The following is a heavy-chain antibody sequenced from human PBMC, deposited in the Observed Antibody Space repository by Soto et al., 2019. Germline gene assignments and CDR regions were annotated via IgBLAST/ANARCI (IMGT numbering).Heavy chain of an antibody. CDR1: GYTFNSYG. J-gene: IGHJ4*02. D-gene: IGHD6-19*01. CDR2: ISAYNGNT. CDR3: ARGLAVAGIPIHYIPIDY. Sequence: ASVKVSCKASGYTFNSYGISWVRQAPGQGLEWMGWISAYNGNTNYAQKLQGRVTMTTDTSTSTAYMELRSLRSDDTAVYYCARGLAVAGIPIHYIPIDYWGQGTLVTVSS. V-gene: IGHV1-18*01.